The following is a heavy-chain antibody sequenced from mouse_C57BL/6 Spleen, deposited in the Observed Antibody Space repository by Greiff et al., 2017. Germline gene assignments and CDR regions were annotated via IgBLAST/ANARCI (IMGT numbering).Heavy chain of an antibody. CDR3: ARGTTAYFDV. CDR2: ISDGGSYT. Sequence: EVMLVESGGGLVKPGGSLKLSCAASGFTFSSSAMSWVRQTPEKRLEWVATISDGGSYTYYPDNVKGRFTISRDNAKNNLYLQMSHLKSEDTAMYYCARGTTAYFDVWGTGTTVTVSS. J-gene: IGHJ1*03. D-gene: IGHD1-2*01. CDR1: GFTFSSSA. V-gene: IGHV5-4*03.